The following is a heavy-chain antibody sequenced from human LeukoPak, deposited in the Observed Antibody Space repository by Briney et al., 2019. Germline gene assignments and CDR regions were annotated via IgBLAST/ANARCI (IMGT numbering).Heavy chain of an antibody. D-gene: IGHD1-26*01. Sequence: SGPTLLYPTQTLTLTCTFSGFSLRTSGVGVGWIRQPPGKALEWLALIYWDDDKRYSPSLKSRLTITKDTSKNQVVLTMTNMDPVDTATYYCARRGVTTSLDYWGQGTLVTVSS. CDR1: GFSLRTSGVG. CDR2: IYWDDDK. V-gene: IGHV2-5*02. CDR3: ARRGVTTSLDY. J-gene: IGHJ4*02.